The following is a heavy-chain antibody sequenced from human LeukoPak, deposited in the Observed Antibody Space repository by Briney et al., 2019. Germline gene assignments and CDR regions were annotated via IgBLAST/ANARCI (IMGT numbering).Heavy chain of an antibody. CDR3: ARSLTRGYYYDSSGYYNWFDP. CDR1: GYTFTSYG. J-gene: IGHJ5*02. D-gene: IGHD3-22*01. V-gene: IGHV1-18*01. Sequence: ASVKVSCKASGYTFTSYGISWVRQAPGQGLEWRGWISSHNGNTNYAQKLQGRVTMTTDTSTSTAYMELRSLRSDDTAVYYCARSLTRGYYYDSSGYYNWFDPWGQGTLVTVSS. CDR2: ISSHNGNT.